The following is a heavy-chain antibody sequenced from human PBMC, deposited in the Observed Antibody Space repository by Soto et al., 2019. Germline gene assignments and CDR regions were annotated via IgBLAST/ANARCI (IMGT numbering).Heavy chain of an antibody. CDR2: IKSKADGGAR. CDR3: VEGWNDF. CDR1: GVMFSSAW. D-gene: IGHD1-1*01. Sequence: GGSLRLSCVTSGVMFSSAWMSWVGQAPGKGLEWVARIKSKADGGARDYAAPVKGRFTISRDDSKNTVCLQMNSLRAEDTAVYYCVEGWNDFWGQGTLVTVSS. J-gene: IGHJ4*02. V-gene: IGHV3-15*01.